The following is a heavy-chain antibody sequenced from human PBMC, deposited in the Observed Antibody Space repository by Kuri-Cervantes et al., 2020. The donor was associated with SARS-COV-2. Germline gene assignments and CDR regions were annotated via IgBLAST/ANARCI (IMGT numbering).Heavy chain of an antibody. D-gene: IGHD1-26*01. V-gene: IGHV1-69*15. CDR3: ARESRLGSGSYYSADY. J-gene: IGHJ4*02. Sequence: KISCKASGGTFSSYAISWVRQAPGQGLEWMGRIIPIFGTANYAQKFQGRVTITADESTSTAYMELSSLRSEDTAVYYCARESRLGSGSYYSADYWGQGTLVTVSS. CDR2: IIPIFGTA. CDR1: GGTFSSYA.